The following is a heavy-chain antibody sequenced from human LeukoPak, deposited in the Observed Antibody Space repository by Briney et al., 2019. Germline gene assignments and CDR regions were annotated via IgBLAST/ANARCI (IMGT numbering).Heavy chain of an antibody. D-gene: IGHD1-26*01. CDR2: IYYSGST. CDR1: GGSISSGSYY. Sequence: PSETLSLTCTVSGGSISSGSYYWSWIRQPPGKGLEWIGYIYYSGSTNYNPSLKSRVTISVDTSKNQFSLKLSSVTAADTAVYYCVRTRLGATRYYFDYWGQGTLVTVSS. V-gene: IGHV4-61*01. CDR3: VRTRLGATRYYFDY. J-gene: IGHJ4*02.